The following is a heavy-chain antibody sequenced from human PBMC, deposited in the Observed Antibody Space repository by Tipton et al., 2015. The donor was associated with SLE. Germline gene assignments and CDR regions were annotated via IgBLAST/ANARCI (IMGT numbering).Heavy chain of an antibody. V-gene: IGHV4-39*07. CDR3: ARDGADGYCSGGSCYPDAFDI. J-gene: IGHJ3*02. CDR1: GGSISSSSYY. D-gene: IGHD2-15*01. Sequence: TLSLTCTVSGGSISSSSYYWGWIRQPPGKGLEWIGSIYYSGSTYYNPSLKSRVTISVDTSKNQFSLKLSSVTAADTAVYYCARDGADGYCSGGSCYPDAFDIWGQGTMVTVSS. CDR2: IYYSGST.